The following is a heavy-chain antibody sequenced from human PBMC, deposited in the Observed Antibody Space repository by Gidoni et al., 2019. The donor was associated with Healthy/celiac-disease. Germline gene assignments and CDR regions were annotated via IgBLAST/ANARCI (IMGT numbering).Heavy chain of an antibody. CDR2: ISAYNGNT. Sequence: QVQLVQSGAEVKKPGASVTVSCKASGYTFTSYGISWVRQAPGQGLEWMGWISAYNGNTNYAQKLQGRVTMTTDTSTSTAYMELRSLRSDDTAVYYCARSRYYYDSSGYYFYYYGMDVWGQGTTVTVSS. V-gene: IGHV1-18*04. CDR1: GYTFTSYG. J-gene: IGHJ6*02. D-gene: IGHD3-22*01. CDR3: ARSRYYYDSSGYYFYYYGMDV.